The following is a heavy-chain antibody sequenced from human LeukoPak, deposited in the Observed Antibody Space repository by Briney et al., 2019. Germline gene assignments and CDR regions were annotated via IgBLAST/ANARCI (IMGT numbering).Heavy chain of an antibody. D-gene: IGHD3-3*01. CDR3: ARSRFLECCGMDV. J-gene: IGHJ6*02. CDR1: GYRFTSYW. V-gene: IGHV5-51*01. Sequence: GESLKISCKGSGYRFTSYWIGWVRQMPGKGLEWMGIIYPGDSDTRYSPSFQGQVTISADKSISTAYLQWSSLKASDTAMYYCARSRFLECCGMDVWGQGTTVTVSS. CDR2: IYPGDSDT.